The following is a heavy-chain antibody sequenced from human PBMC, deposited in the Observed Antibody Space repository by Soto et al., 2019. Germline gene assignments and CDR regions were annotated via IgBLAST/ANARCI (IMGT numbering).Heavy chain of an antibody. D-gene: IGHD5-12*01. Sequence: QVHLQQWGAGLLKPSETLSLTCAVYGESFIGYYWTWIRQSPEKGLEWIGEINHGGSTNYNPSLKSRVTISIDTSKNQFSLKLTSVTAADTSVYYCARTDIVTTNWFDPWGQGTLVTVSS. CDR2: INHGGST. CDR1: GESFIGYY. V-gene: IGHV4-34*01. CDR3: ARTDIVTTNWFDP. J-gene: IGHJ5*02.